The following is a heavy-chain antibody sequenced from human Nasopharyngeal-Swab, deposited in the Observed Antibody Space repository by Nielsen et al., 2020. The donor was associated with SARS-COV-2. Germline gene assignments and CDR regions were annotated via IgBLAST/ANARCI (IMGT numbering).Heavy chain of an antibody. Sequence: GESLKISCAASGFTFSSYAMTWVRQAPGKGLEWVSAISSSGGSTYYAYSVKGRFTISRDNSKNTLYLQMNSLRAEDTAVYYCARAFMITFGGVIVTPPDYWGQGTLVTVSS. D-gene: IGHD3-16*02. V-gene: IGHV3-23*01. J-gene: IGHJ4*02. CDR1: GFTFSSYA. CDR3: ARAFMITFGGVIVTPPDY. CDR2: ISSSGGST.